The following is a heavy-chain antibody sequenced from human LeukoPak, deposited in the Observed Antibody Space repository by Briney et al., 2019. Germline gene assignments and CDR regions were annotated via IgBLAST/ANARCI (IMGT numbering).Heavy chain of an antibody. CDR1: GFTFSSYA. CDR3: ARTRGSIAVAQAFDY. V-gene: IGHV3-30-3*01. CDR2: ISYDGSNK. J-gene: IGHJ4*02. D-gene: IGHD6-19*01. Sequence: GRSLRLSCAASGFTFSSYAMHWVRQAPGKGQEWVAVISYDGSNKYYADSVKGRFTISRDNSKNTLYLQMNSLRAEDTAVYYCARTRGSIAVAQAFDYWGQGTLVTVSS.